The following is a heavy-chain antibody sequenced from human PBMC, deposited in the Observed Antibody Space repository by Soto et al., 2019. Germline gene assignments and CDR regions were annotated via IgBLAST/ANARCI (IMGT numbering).Heavy chain of an antibody. D-gene: IGHD2-2*01. Sequence: ASVKVSCKASGYTFTSYGISWVRQAPGQGLEWMGWISAYNGNTNYAQKLQGRVTMTTDTSTSTAYMELRSLRSDDTAVYYCARDEFPGSCISTSSYPFDYWGQGTLGTVSS. CDR1: GYTFTSYG. CDR2: ISAYNGNT. CDR3: ARDEFPGSCISTSSYPFDY. V-gene: IGHV1-18*01. J-gene: IGHJ4*02.